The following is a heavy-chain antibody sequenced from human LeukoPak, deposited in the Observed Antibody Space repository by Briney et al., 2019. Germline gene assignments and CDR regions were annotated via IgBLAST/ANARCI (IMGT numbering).Heavy chain of an antibody. CDR2: IYPGDSDS. CDR3: ARTAGGYNFLSGSDY. J-gene: IGHJ4*02. CDR1: GYSFTNYW. V-gene: IGHV5-51*01. Sequence: GESLKISCKVSGYSFTNYWIGWVRQMPGKGLEWVAIIYPGDSDSRYSPSFQGQVTISVDKSISTVYLQWSSLKASDTAMYYCARTAGGYNFLSGSDYWGQGTLVTVSS. D-gene: IGHD3-3*01.